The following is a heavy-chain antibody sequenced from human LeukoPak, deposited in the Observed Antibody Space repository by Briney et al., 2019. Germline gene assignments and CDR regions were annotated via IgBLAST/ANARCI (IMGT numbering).Heavy chain of an antibody. V-gene: IGHV3-23*01. J-gene: IGHJ4*02. D-gene: IGHD2-15*01. CDR3: ARGVVAPYYFDY. CDR2: ISGSGGST. Sequence: QTGGSLRLSCAASGFTFSSYGMSWVRQAPGEGLEWVSAISGSGGSTYYADSVKGRFTISRDNSKNTLYLQMNSLRAEDTAVYYCARGVVAPYYFDYWVQGTLVTVSS. CDR1: GFTFSSYG.